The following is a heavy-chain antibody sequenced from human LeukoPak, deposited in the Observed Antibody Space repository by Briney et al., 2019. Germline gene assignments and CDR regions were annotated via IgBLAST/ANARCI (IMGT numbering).Heavy chain of an antibody. D-gene: IGHD3-22*01. CDR2: IRSKAKSYAT. CDR3: TSLSGSSAEGY. CDR1: GFTFSDSD. Sequence: GGSLRLSCTASGFTFSDSDIHWVRQASGKGLEWVGLIRSKAKSYATAYAASVKGRFTISRDDSKNTAYLQMNSLKTEDTAVYYCTSLSGSSAEGYWGQGTLVTVSS. V-gene: IGHV3-73*01. J-gene: IGHJ4*02.